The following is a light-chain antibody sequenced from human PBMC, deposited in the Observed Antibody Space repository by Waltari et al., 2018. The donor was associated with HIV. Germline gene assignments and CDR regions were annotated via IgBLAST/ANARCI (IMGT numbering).Light chain of an antibody. Sequence: QSALTQPPSASGSPGQSVTFSCTGSTSDVGSYDYVSWYQQHPVKGPRLILYEFTKRPSGFPDRFCGSNSGNTASLTVSGLQAEDDWDYYCISYAGRNTYVFGSGTKVTVL. CDR1: TSDVGSYDY. J-gene: IGLJ1*01. CDR3: ISYAGRNTYV. V-gene: IGLV2-8*01. CDR2: EFT.